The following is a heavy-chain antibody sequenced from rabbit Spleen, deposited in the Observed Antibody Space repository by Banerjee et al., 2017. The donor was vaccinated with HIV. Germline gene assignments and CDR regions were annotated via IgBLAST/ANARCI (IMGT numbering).Heavy chain of an antibody. D-gene: IGHD4-1*01. CDR2: IDPVFGVT. V-gene: IGHV1S7*01. J-gene: IGHJ4*01. Sequence: QQLEESGGGLVQPEGSLTLTCTASGFSFSGGYDMCWVRQAPGKGLEWIGYIDPVFGVTYYATWVNGRFTISRDNARNTLFLQLNSLTAADTATYFCVREVAARFSLWGPGTLVTVS. CDR3: VREVAARFSL. CDR1: GFSFSGGYD.